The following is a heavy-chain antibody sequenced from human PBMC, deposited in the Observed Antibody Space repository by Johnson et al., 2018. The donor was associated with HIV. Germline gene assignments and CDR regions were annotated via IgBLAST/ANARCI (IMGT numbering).Heavy chain of an antibody. Sequence: VQLVESGGALVQPGGSLGLSCAVSGFTFSNFWMSWVRQAPGKGLEWVANIKEDGSEKHYVDSVKGRFTISRDNSKNTLYLQMNSLRAEDTAVYYCAKLAIDYSGAWYGLTFDIWGQGTMVTVSS. CDR2: IKEDGSEK. D-gene: IGHD6-19*01. CDR1: GFTFSNFW. V-gene: IGHV3-7*01. CDR3: AKLAIDYSGAWYGLTFDI. J-gene: IGHJ3*02.